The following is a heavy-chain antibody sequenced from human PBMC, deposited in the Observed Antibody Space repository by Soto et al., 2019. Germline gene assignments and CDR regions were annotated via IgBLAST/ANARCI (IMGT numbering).Heavy chain of an antibody. CDR2: IIPIFGTA. J-gene: IGHJ5*02. CDR3: ATSSGHPNWFDP. D-gene: IGHD3-22*01. CDR1: GGTFSSYA. V-gene: IGHV1-69*13. Sequence: GASVKVSCKASGGTFSSYAISWVRQAPGQGLEWMGGIIPIFGTANYAQKFQGRVTITADESTSTAYMELSSLRSEDTAVYYCATSSGHPNWFDPWGQGTLVTVSS.